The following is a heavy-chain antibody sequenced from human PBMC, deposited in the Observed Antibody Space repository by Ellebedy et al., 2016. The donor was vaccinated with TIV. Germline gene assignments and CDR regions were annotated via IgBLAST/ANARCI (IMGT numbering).Heavy chain of an antibody. D-gene: IGHD3-22*01. CDR3: ARDWDSRGYYFGY. V-gene: IGHV1-18*01. CDR2: INPYNGAT. J-gene: IGHJ4*02. Sequence: AASVKVSCKASGYSFTDYGISWARQAPGQGLEWMGWINPYNGATTNAQTLHGRVTMTADTSTSTAYMELRSLRSDDTAVYYCARDWDSRGYYFGYWGQGTLVTVSS. CDR1: GYSFTDYG.